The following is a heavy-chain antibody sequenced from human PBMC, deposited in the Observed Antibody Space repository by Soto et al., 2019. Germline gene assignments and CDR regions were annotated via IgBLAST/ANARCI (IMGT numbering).Heavy chain of an antibody. CDR2: ISGSGGST. CDR1: GFTFSSYA. J-gene: IGHJ4*02. V-gene: IGHV3-23*01. Sequence: HPGGSLRLSCAASGFTFSSYAMSWVRQAPGKGLEWVSAISGSGGSTYYADSVKGRFTISRDNSKNTLYLQMNSLRAEDTAVYYCARSKFGHYDFWSGYYTGVQDYWGQGTLVTVSS. D-gene: IGHD3-3*01. CDR3: ARSKFGHYDFWSGYYTGVQDY.